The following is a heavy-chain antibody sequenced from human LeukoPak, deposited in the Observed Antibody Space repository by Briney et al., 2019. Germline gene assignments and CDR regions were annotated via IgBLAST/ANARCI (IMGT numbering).Heavy chain of an antibody. V-gene: IGHV3-20*04. CDR2: INLNGGST. J-gene: IGHJ5*02. CDR3: AKEPVRGVIQNWFDP. Sequence: GGSLRLSCAASGFTFYDDGMSCGRHAPGKRLEWGSGINLNGGSTVYADSVKGRFTISRDNAKNSLYLQMNSLRAEDTAVYYCAKEPVRGVIQNWFDPWGQGTLVTVSS. D-gene: IGHD3-10*01. CDR1: GFTFYDDG.